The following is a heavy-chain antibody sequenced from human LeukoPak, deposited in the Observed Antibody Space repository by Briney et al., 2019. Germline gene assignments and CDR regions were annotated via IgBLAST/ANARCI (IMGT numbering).Heavy chain of an antibody. CDR1: GYTFTGYY. CDR2: INPNSGGT. CDR3: ARVEGTKVYFDY. V-gene: IGHV1-2*02. J-gene: IGHJ4*02. Sequence: ASVKVSCKASGYTFTGYYMHWVRQAPGQGLEWMGWINPNSGGTNYAQKFQGRVTMTRDTSISTAYMELSRLRSDDTAVYYCARVEGTKVYFDYWGQGTLVTVSS. D-gene: IGHD1-1*01.